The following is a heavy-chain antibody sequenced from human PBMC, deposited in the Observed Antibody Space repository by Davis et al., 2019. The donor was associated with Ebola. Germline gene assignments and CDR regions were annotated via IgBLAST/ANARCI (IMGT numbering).Heavy chain of an antibody. D-gene: IGHD6-19*01. CDR3: ALTVAFGYFDY. Sequence: GGSLRLSCAASGFTFSSYGMHWVRQAPGKGLEWVAVIWYDGSNKYYADSVKGRFTISRDNSKNTLYLQMNSLRAEDTAVYYCALTVAFGYFDYWGQGTLVTVSS. CDR2: IWYDGSNK. V-gene: IGHV3-33*01. CDR1: GFTFSSYG. J-gene: IGHJ4*02.